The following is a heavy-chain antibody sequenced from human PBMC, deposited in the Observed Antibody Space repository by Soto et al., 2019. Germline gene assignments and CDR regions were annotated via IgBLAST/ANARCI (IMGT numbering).Heavy chain of an antibody. CDR3: AREGITMVRVFDY. V-gene: IGHV4-61*01. Sequence: QVQLQESGPGLVKPSETLSLTCTVSGGSVSSGSYYWSWIRQPPGKGLEWIGYIYYSGSTNYNPSLKSRVTISVDTSKNQFSLKLSSVTAADTAVYYCAREGITMVRVFDYWGQGTLVTVSS. J-gene: IGHJ4*02. D-gene: IGHD3-10*01. CDR2: IYYSGST. CDR1: GGSVSSGSYY.